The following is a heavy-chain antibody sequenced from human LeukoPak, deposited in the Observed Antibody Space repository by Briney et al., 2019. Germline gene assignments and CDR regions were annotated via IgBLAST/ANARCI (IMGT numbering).Heavy chain of an antibody. Sequence: SETLSLTCTVSGGSISSYYWSWIRQPPGKGLEWIGYIYYSGSTNYNPSLKSRVTISVDTSKNQFSLKLSSVTAADTAVYYCARDRGTWNDDGFDYWGQGTLVTVSS. D-gene: IGHD1-1*01. J-gene: IGHJ4*02. CDR1: GGSISSYY. CDR2: IYYSGST. CDR3: ARDRGTWNDDGFDY. V-gene: IGHV4-59*12.